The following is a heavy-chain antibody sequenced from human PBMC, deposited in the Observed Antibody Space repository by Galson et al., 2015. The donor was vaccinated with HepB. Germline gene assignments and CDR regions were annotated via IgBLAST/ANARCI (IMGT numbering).Heavy chain of an antibody. D-gene: IGHD3-22*01. CDR1: GFTFSSYS. V-gene: IGHV3-21*01. CDR2: ISSSSSYI. CDR3: ATPRLARGPYYYDSSGYYHS. J-gene: IGHJ4*02. Sequence: SLRLSCAASGFTFSSYSMNWVRQAPGKGLEWVSSISSSSSYIYYADSVKGRFTISRDNAKNSLYLQMNSLGAEDTAVYYCATPRLARGPYYYDSSGYYHSWGQGTLVTVSS.